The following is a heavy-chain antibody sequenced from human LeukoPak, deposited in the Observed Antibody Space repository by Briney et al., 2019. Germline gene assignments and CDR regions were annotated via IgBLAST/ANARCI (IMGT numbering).Heavy chain of an antibody. CDR3: ASRTSWYYGLDV. CDR2: ISGDRSGT. V-gene: IGHV3-23*01. D-gene: IGHD1-1*01. Sequence: GGSLRLSCVVSGFTFRNYAMAWVRQAPGKGLEWVSSISGDRSGTYYADSVKGRFTISRDNSRNTLSLEMNRLRAEDTAVYYCASRTSWYYGLDVWGQGTTVTVSS. CDR1: GFTFRNYA. J-gene: IGHJ6*02.